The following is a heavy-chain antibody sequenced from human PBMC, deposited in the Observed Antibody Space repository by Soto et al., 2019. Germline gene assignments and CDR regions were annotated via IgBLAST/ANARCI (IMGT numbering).Heavy chain of an antibody. CDR1: GFTFRSHA. J-gene: IGHJ4*02. D-gene: IGHD6-13*01. Sequence: VQLLESGGGLVQPGRSLRLSCTASGFTFRSHAMTWVRQAPGKGLEWVSCLSDSGDSIYYADSVKGRFTIYRDNSMNTLYLQMNTLRVEDTAVYYCAKVSSSWYAGFFDLWGQGTLVTVSS. CDR2: LSDSGDSI. CDR3: AKVSSSWYAGFFDL. V-gene: IGHV3-23*01.